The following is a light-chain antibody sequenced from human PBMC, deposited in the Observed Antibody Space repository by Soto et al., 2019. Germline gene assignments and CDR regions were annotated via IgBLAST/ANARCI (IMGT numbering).Light chain of an antibody. CDR1: QSVSSTY. V-gene: IGKV3-20*01. CDR3: QQYGSSSWT. J-gene: IGKJ1*01. Sequence: EIVLTQSPGTLSLSPGERAALSCRASQSVSSTYFAWYQQRFGQAPRLLIYGASSRATGIPDRFSGSESGTDVTLTISRLEPEDFAMYYYQQYGSSSWTLGQGTKVEIK. CDR2: GAS.